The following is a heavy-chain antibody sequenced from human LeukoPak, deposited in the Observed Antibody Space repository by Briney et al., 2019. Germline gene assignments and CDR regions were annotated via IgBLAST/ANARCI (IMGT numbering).Heavy chain of an antibody. CDR2: IKSKTDGGTT. CDR1: GFTFSNAW. CDR3: TTWGMGYDSIPFDY. J-gene: IGHJ4*02. D-gene: IGHD3-22*01. V-gene: IGHV3-15*01. Sequence: PGGSLRLSCAASGFTFSNAWMSWVRQAPGKGLEWVGRIKSKTDGGTTDYAAPVKGRFTISRDDSKNTLYLQMNSLKTEDTAVYYCTTWGMGYDSIPFDYWGQGTLVTVSS.